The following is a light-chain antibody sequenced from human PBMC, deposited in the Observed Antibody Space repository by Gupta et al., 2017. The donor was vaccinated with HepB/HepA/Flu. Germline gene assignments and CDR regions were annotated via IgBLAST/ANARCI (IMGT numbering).Light chain of an antibody. CDR2: KAS. J-gene: IGKJ1*01. Sequence: DLQMTQSPSTLSASVGDRVTITCRASQSISSWLAWYQQKPGKAPKLLISKASSLESGVPSRFSGSESGTDFTLTISSLQPDDFATYYCQQEGRCSWTFGQGTKVEIK. CDR3: QQEGRCSWT. V-gene: IGKV1-5*03. CDR1: QSISSW.